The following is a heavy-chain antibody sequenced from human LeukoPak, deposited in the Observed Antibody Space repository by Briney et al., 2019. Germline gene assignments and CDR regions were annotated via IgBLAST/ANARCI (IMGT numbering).Heavy chain of an antibody. CDR1: GFTFSGST. J-gene: IGHJ6*02. Sequence: QSGGSLRLSCAASGFTFSGSTMHWVRQASRKGLEWVGRIRSKANNYATAYATSVKGRFTLSRDDSKNTAYLQMNSLKTEDTAVYYCIRGAASGSYYGFDVWGQGATVTVSS. D-gene: IGHD1-26*01. V-gene: IGHV3-73*01. CDR3: IRGAASGSYYGFDV. CDR2: IRSKANNYAT.